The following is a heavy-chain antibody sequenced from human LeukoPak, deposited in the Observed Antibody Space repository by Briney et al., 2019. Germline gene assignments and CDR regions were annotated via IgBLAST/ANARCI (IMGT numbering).Heavy chain of an antibody. V-gene: IGHV3-48*03. CDR3: ATRIPYTGYNN. Sequence: GGSLRLSCTVLGVTLSDYELNWVRQAPGKGPEWVSYMNRRGNRIDHADSVKGRFTMSRDIATKSVFLQMTGLRVDDTAVYYCATRIPYTGYNNWGQGTLVTVSS. CDR2: MNRRGNRI. D-gene: IGHD5-12*01. J-gene: IGHJ4*02. CDR1: GVTLSDYE.